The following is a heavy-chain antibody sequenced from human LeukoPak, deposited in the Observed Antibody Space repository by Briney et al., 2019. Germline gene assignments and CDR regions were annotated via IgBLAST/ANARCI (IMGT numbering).Heavy chain of an antibody. CDR1: GFTFSSYA. Sequence: GGSLRLSCAASGFTFSSYAMHWVRQAPGKGLEWAAVISYDESNKYYADSVKGRFTISRDNSKNTMYLQMNSLRTEDTAVYYCARETGSAVGSTDFDYWGQGTLVTVSS. CDR3: ARETGSAVGSTDFDY. D-gene: IGHD4-17*01. CDR2: ISYDESNK. J-gene: IGHJ4*02. V-gene: IGHV3-30-3*01.